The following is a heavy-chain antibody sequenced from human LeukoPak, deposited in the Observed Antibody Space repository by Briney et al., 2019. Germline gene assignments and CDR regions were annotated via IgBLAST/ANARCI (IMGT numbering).Heavy chain of an antibody. CDR1: GFTFDDYG. V-gene: IGHV3-30*02. J-gene: IGHJ4*02. CDR3: AKDLQLYCSSTSCYTNYFDY. D-gene: IGHD2-2*02. CDR2: IRYDGSNK. Sequence: GGSLRLSCAASGFTFDDYGMSWVRQAPGKGLEWVAFIRYDGSNKYYADSVKGRFTISRDSSKNTLYLQMNSLRAEDTAVYYCAKDLQLYCSSTSCYTNYFDYWGQGTLVTVSS.